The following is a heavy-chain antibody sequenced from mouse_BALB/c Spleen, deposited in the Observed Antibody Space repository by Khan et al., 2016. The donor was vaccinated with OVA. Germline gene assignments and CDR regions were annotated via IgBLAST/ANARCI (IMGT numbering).Heavy chain of an antibody. CDR1: GYTFPGYW. D-gene: IGHD1-1*01. CDR3: ARGEITTGYFDY. CDR2: IYPGDGNT. V-gene: IGHV1-87*01. J-gene: IGHJ2*01. Sequence: QVRLQQSGTELARPGASVNLSCKASGYTFPGYWMQWVKQRPGQGLEWIGAIYPGDGNTRYTQKFKGKATLTADKSSSTAYMQLSSLASEDSAVYYCARGEITTGYFDYGGQGTTLTVSS.